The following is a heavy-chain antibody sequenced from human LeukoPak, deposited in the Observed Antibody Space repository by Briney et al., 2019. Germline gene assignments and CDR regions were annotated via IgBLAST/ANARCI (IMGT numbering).Heavy chain of an antibody. Sequence: SVKVSCKASGGTFSSYAISWVRQAPGQGLEWMGGIIPIFGTANYAQKFQGRVTITADESTSTAYMELSSLRSEDTAVYYCARVRLLLGSQPPYYYYGMDVWGQGTTVTVSS. V-gene: IGHV1-69*01. CDR2: IIPIFGTA. D-gene: IGHD1-26*01. CDR3: ARVRLLLGSQPPYYYYGMDV. CDR1: GGTFSSYA. J-gene: IGHJ6*02.